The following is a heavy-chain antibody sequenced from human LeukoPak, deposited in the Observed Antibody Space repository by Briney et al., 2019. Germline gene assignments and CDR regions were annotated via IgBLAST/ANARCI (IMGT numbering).Heavy chain of an antibody. CDR3: ARDRLTSESYFFDY. V-gene: IGHV3-48*01. CDR1: AFTFSDYS. D-gene: IGHD1-26*01. CDR2: ISGRSSTI. J-gene: IGHJ4*02. Sequence: PGGSLRLSCAPSAFTFSDYSMNWVRQALGKGLEWISYISGRSSTIYYADSVRGRFTISGDNAKNSMYLQMTSLRAEDTAVYYCARDRLTSESYFFDYWGQGTLVTVSS.